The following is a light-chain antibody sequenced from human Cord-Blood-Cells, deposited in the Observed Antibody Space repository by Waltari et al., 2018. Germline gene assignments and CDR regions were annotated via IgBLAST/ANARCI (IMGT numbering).Light chain of an antibody. J-gene: IGKJ4*01. CDR1: QGISSW. V-gene: IGKV1-12*01. CDR3: QQANSFPPT. Sequence: DIQMTQSPSSVSASVGDRVTITCRARQGISSWLARYQQKPGKAPKLLIYAASSLQSRVPSRFSGSGSGTDFTLTISSLQPEDFATYYCQQANSFPPTFGGGTKVEIK. CDR2: AAS.